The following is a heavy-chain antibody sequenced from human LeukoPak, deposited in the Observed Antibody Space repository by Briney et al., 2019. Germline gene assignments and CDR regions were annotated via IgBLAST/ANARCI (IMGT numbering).Heavy chain of an antibody. Sequence: GGSLRLSCAASGFTFSSYAMHWVRQAPGKGLEWVAVISYDGSNKYYADSVKGRFTISRDNSKNTLYLQMNSLRAEDTAVYYCARDTDYYGSGSYLGYFDYWGQGTLVTVSS. J-gene: IGHJ4*02. V-gene: IGHV3-30-3*01. CDR3: ARDTDYYGSGSYLGYFDY. CDR1: GFTFSSYA. CDR2: ISYDGSNK. D-gene: IGHD3-10*01.